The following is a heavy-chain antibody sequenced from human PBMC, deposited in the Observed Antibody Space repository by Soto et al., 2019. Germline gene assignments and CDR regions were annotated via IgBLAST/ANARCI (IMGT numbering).Heavy chain of an antibody. V-gene: IGHV3-23*01. Sequence: EVQLLESGGGLVQPGGSLRLSCAASGFTFSSYAMSWVRQAPGKGLEWVSAISGSGGSTYYADSVKGRFTISRDNSKNTLYLQMNSLRAEDTAVYYCARDSPYYYGSGSYCAYWGQGSLVTVSS. J-gene: IGHJ4*02. D-gene: IGHD3-10*01. CDR1: GFTFSSYA. CDR3: ARDSPYYYGSGSYCAY. CDR2: ISGSGGST.